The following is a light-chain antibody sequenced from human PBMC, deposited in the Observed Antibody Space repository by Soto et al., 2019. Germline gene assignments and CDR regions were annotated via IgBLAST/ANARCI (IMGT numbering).Light chain of an antibody. CDR3: SSYTSRITRV. J-gene: IGLJ1*01. CDR1: SSDVGGYNY. Sequence: QSGLTQPASVSGSPGQSITSSCTGTSSDVGGYNYVSWYQQHPGKAPKLMIYEVTNRPSGVSNRFSGSKSGNTASLTISGLQAEDEADYYCSSYTSRITRVFGTGTKVTVL. CDR2: EVT. V-gene: IGLV2-14*01.